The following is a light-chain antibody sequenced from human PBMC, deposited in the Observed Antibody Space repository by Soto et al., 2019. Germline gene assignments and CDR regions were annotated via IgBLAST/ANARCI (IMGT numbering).Light chain of an antibody. V-gene: IGKV1-39*01. J-gene: IGKJ4*01. CDR3: QHSYSTPLT. CDR1: QSISSY. CDR2: AAS. Sequence: DIQMTQSPSSLSASVGDRVTITCRASQSISSYLNWYPQKPGKAPKLLIHAASSLHSGVPSRFSGSGSGTDFTLTISSLQPEDFATYYCQHSYSTPLTFGGGTKVEIK.